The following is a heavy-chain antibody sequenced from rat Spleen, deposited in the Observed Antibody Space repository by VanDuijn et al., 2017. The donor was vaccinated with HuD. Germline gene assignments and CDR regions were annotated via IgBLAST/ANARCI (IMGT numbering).Heavy chain of an antibody. Sequence: EVQLVESDGGLVQPGRSLKLSCAASGFTLSDHYMAWVRQAPTMGLEWVATIIYDGSRTYYRDSVKGRFTISRDNAKKNQYVQMDSRRSEDPATYYCTTERYPPFAYWGQGTLVTVSS. V-gene: IGHV5-20*01. CDR1: GFTLSDHY. CDR2: IIYDGSRT. J-gene: IGHJ3*01. D-gene: IGHD1-5*01. CDR3: TTERYPPFAY.